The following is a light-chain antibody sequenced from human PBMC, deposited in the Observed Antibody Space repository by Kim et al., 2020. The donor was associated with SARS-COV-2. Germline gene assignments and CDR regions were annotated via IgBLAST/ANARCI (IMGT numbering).Light chain of an antibody. CDR2: QDS. CDR3: QAWDSRTTLV. V-gene: IGLV3-1*01. Sequence: SYELTQPPSVSVSPGETVSMTCTGDRLRERYTCWYQQKSGRSPVLVVYQDSKRPSGIPERISGTKSGNIATLTIPGTQAVDEADYYCQAWDSRTTLVFGG. J-gene: IGLJ2*01. CDR1: RLRERY.